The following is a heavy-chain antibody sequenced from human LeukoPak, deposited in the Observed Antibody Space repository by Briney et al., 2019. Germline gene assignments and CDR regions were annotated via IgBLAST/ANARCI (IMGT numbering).Heavy chain of an antibody. D-gene: IGHD1-26*01. V-gene: IGHV1-46*01. Sequence: ASVKVSCKASGYTSTCYYMHWVRQAPGQGLEWMGLIKPTGGGTIYAEKFQGRVTMTRDTSASTVYMELGSLTSEDTAVYYCARGDSGSYYYWGQGTLVTVSS. J-gene: IGHJ4*02. CDR2: IKPTGGGT. CDR1: GYTSTCYY. CDR3: ARGDSGSYYY.